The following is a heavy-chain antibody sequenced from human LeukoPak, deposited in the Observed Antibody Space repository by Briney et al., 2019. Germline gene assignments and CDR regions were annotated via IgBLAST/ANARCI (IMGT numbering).Heavy chain of an antibody. CDR1: GFTFTRYS. V-gene: IGHV3-7*01. J-gene: IGHJ6*02. CDR2: IKQDGSEK. Sequence: GGSLRLSCAASGFTFTRYSMHWVRQAPGKGLEWVANIKQDGSEKYYVDSVKGRFTISRDNAKNSLYLQMNSLRAEDTAVYYCARAHYYDSSGYYPSLYYYYYGMDVWGQGTTVTVSS. CDR3: ARAHYYDSSGYYPSLYYYYYGMDV. D-gene: IGHD3-22*01.